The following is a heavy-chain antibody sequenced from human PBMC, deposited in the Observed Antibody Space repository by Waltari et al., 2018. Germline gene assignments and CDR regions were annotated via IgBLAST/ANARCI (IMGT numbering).Heavy chain of an antibody. CDR2: ISSSGRTR. CDR3: ARVFGYGSGSYYTEIDAFDI. CDR1: GFTFSSYE. Sequence: EVQLVESGGGLVQPGGSLRLSCAASGFTFSSYEMNWVRQAPGNGLEWVSYISSSGRTRYYADWGKGRFTIPRENAKNSLYLQMNSLRAEDTAVYYCARVFGYGSGSYYTEIDAFDIWGQGTMVTVSS. V-gene: IGHV3-48*03. D-gene: IGHD3-10*01. J-gene: IGHJ3*02.